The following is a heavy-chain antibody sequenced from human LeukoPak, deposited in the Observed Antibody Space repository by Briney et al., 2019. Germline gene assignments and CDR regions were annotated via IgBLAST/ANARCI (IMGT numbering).Heavy chain of an antibody. CDR3: ARGRGATAPNWFDP. CDR2: INHSGST. D-gene: IGHD1-26*01. V-gene: IGHV4-39*07. Sequence: SETLSLTCTVSGGSIRSSYYYWSWIRQPPGKGLEWIGEINHSGSTNYNPSLKSRVTISVDTSKNQFSLKLSSVTAADTAVYYCARGRGATAPNWFDPWGQGTLVTVSS. J-gene: IGHJ5*02. CDR1: GGSIRSSYYY.